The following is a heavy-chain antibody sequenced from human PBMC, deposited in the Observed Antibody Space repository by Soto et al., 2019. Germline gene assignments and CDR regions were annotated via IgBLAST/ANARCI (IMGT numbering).Heavy chain of an antibody. CDR3: ARAPYSSSWYIYYYYYYGMDV. D-gene: IGHD6-13*01. J-gene: IGHJ6*02. V-gene: IGHV4-34*01. CDR2: INHSGST. Sequence: SETLSLTCAVYGGSFSGYYWSWIRQPPGKGLEWIGEINHSGSTNYNPSLKSRVTISVDTSKNQFSLKLSSVTAADTAVYYCARAPYSSSWYIYYYYYYGMDVWGQGTTVT. CDR1: GGSFSGYY.